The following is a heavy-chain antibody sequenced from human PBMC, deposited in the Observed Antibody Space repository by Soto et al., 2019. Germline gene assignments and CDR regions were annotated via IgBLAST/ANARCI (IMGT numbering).Heavy chain of an antibody. D-gene: IGHD3-10*01. CDR2: INSDGSST. Sequence: EVQLVESGGGLVQPGGSLRLSCAASGFTFSSHWMHWVRQAPGKGLVWVSRINSDGSSTNYADSVKGRFTIARDNAKNTLYLQMNSLRAEDTAVYYCARGFYTSGRSVYDSWGQGTLVTVSS. J-gene: IGHJ4*02. CDR1: GFTFSSHW. CDR3: ARGFYTSGRSVYDS. V-gene: IGHV3-74*01.